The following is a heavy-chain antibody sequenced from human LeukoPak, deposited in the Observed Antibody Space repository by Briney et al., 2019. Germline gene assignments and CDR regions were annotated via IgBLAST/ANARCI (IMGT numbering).Heavy chain of an antibody. V-gene: IGHV3-23*01. CDR1: GFTFSTYG. CDR3: PKRGGHDYGSPFHH. CDR2: ISGSGANT. Sequence: GGSLRLSCTTSGFTFSTYGMAWVRQAPGKGLEWVSSISGSGANTNYADSVKGRLTISRDSSNNTLYLHMDRLRVDDTAVYFCPKRGGHDYGSPFHHWRQGARVTVSA. D-gene: IGHD4-17*01. J-gene: IGHJ4*02.